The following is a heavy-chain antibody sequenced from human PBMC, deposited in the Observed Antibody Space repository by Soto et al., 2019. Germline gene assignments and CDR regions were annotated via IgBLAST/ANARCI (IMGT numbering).Heavy chain of an antibody. CDR1: GFSFSTYS. CDR2: IGRRSDI. D-gene: IGHD2-21*02. J-gene: IGHJ6*02. V-gene: IGHV3-21*01. CDR3: VREETAWPLAYGLDV. Sequence: EVQLVESGGGLVKPGGSLRLSCEASGFSFSTYSMHWVRQAPGKGLEWVSSIGRRSDIYYADSVKGRFTISRDNAKNSVSLQMNSLRDEDTAVYYCVREETAWPLAYGLDVWGQGTTVTVSS.